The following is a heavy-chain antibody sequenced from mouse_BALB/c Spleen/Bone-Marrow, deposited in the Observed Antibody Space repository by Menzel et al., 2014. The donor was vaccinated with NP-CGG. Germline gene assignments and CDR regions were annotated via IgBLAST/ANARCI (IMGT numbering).Heavy chain of an antibody. CDR2: IYPYNGGT. Sequence: EVQLVESGPELVKPGASVKISCKASGYTFTDYNMHWMKQSHGKSLEWIGYIYPYNGGTGYNQKFKNKATLTVDSSSSTAYMELRSLTSEDSAVYSCARRDGNYVGYFDYWGQGTTLTVSS. CDR1: GYTFTDYN. D-gene: IGHD2-1*01. CDR3: ARRDGNYVGYFDY. V-gene: IGHV1S29*02. J-gene: IGHJ2*01.